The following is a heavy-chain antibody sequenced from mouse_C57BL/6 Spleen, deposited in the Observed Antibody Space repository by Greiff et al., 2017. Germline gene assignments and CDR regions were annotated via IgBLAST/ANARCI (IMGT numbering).Heavy chain of an antibody. J-gene: IGHJ3*01. CDR3: TSIYDGYFAD. CDR1: GFTFKDYY. D-gene: IGHD2-3*01. V-gene: IGHV14-4*01. Sequence: VQLQQSGAELVRPGASVKLSCTASGFTFKDYYMHWVKQRPEQGLEWIGWIDPENGDTEYASKFQGKATITADTASNTAYLQLSSLTSEDTAVYYCTSIYDGYFADWGQGTLVTVSA. CDR2: IDPENGDT.